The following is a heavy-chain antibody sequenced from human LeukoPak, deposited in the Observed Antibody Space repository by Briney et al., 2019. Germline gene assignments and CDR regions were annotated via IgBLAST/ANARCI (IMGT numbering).Heavy chain of an antibody. CDR1: GGTFSSYA. CDR2: IIPILGIA. D-gene: IGHD4-17*01. CDR3: ARDYGGDYSFDY. Sequence: ASVKVSCKASGGTFSSYAISWVRQAPGQGLEWMGRIIPILGIANYAQKFQGRVTITADKSTSTAYMELSSLRSEDTAVYYCARDYGGDYSFDYRGQGTLVTVSS. J-gene: IGHJ4*02. V-gene: IGHV1-69*04.